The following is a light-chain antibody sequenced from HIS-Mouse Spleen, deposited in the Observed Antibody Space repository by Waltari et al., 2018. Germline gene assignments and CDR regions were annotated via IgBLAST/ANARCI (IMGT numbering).Light chain of an antibody. J-gene: IGKJ1*01. CDR1: QSVLYSSNNKNY. Sequence: DIVMTQSPDSLAVSQGERATIKCKSSQSVLYSSNNKNYLAWYQQKPGQPPKLLIYWASTRESGVPDRFSGSGSGTDFTLTISSLQAEDVAVYYCQQYYSTPPTFGQGTKVEIK. V-gene: IGKV4-1*01. CDR2: WAS. CDR3: QQYYSTPPT.